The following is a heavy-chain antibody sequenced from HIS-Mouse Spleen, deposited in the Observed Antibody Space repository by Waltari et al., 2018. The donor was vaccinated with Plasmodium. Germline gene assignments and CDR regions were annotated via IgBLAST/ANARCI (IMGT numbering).Heavy chain of an antibody. D-gene: IGHD2-15*01. CDR2: INPSGRT. CDR1: GGSFSGYY. CDR3: ARLVVVASKDSY. Sequence: QVQLQQWGAGLLKPSETLSLTCAVYGGSFSGYYWGGIRQPPGKGLEWIGEINPSGRTNYNPSLKSRVTISVDTSKNQFSLKLSSVTAADTAVYYCARLVVVASKDSYWGQGTLVTVSS. J-gene: IGHJ4*02. V-gene: IGHV4-34*01.